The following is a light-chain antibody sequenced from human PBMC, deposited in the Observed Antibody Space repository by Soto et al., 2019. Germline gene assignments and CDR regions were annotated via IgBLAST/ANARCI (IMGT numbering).Light chain of an antibody. CDR2: GNT. V-gene: IGLV1-40*01. Sequence: QSVLTQPPSVSGAPGQRVAISCNGSRSNIGAGYDVHWYQHRPGKAPKVLIYGNTNRPSGVRDRFSGSKTGTSASLAITGLQAEDEADYYCQSFDTSLRGWVFGGGTKLTVL. CDR3: QSFDTSLRGWV. CDR1: RSNIGAGYD. J-gene: IGLJ2*01.